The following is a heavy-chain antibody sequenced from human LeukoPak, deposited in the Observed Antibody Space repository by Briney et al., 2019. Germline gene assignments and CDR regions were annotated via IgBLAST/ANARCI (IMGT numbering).Heavy chain of an antibody. Sequence: ASVKVSCKASGYTFTSYDINWVRQATGQGLEWMGWMNPNSGNTGYAQKFQGRVTMTRNTSISTAYMELSSPRSEDTAVYYCARARSVRKNNYYYYMDVWGKGTTVTVSS. CDR3: ARARSVRKNNYYYYMDV. J-gene: IGHJ6*03. D-gene: IGHD2-15*01. CDR1: GYTFTSYD. V-gene: IGHV1-8*01. CDR2: MNPNSGNT.